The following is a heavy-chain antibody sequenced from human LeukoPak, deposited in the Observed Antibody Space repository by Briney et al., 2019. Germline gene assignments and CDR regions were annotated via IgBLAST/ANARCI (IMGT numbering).Heavy chain of an antibody. D-gene: IGHD3-22*01. J-gene: IGHJ3*02. V-gene: IGHV1-2*02. CDR3: ARLYYDSQNGAFDI. CDR1: GYTFTGYY. CDR2: INPNSGGT. Sequence: WASVKVSCKASGYTFTGYYMHWVRQAPGQGLEWMGWINPNSGGTNYAQKFQGRVTMTRDTSISTAYMELSRLRSDDTAVYYCARLYYDSQNGAFDIWGQGTMVTVSS.